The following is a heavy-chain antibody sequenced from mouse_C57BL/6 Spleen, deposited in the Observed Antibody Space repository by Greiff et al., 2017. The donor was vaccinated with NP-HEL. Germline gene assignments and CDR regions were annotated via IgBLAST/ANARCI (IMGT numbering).Heavy chain of an antibody. CDR1: GYTFTSYW. Sequence: VQLQQSGTVLARPGASVKMSCKTSGYTFTSYWMHWVKQRPGQGLEWIGAIYPGNSDTSYNQKFKGKAKLTAVTSASTAYMELSSLTNEDSAVYYCTRNYGSSFYFDDWGQGTTLTVSS. V-gene: IGHV1-5*01. J-gene: IGHJ2*01. CDR3: TRNYGSSFYFDD. D-gene: IGHD1-1*01. CDR2: IYPGNSDT.